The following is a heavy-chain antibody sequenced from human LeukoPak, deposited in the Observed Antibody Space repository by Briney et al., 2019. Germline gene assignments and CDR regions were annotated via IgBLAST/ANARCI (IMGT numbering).Heavy chain of an antibody. CDR1: GFSFSSYG. D-gene: IGHD6-13*01. Sequence: GGSLRLSCAASGFSFSSYGMQWVRQAPGKGLEWVTFIRYDGSNKYYTDSVKVRFTISRDNSKNTLYLRMNSLRTEDTAVYYCAKDASGSSWYWDYWGQGTLVTVSS. CDR3: AKDASGSSWYWDY. CDR2: IRYDGSNK. J-gene: IGHJ4*02. V-gene: IGHV3-30*02.